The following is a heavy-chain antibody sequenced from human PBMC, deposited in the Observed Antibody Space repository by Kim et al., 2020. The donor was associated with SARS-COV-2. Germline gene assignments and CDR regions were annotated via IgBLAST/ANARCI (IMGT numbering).Heavy chain of an antibody. CDR2: IIPIFGTA. V-gene: IGHV1-69*13. D-gene: IGHD6-13*01. CDR1: GGTFSSYA. Sequence: SVKVSCKASGGTFSSYAISWVRQAPGQGLEWMGGIIPIFGTANYAQKFQGRVTITADESTSTAYMELSSLRSEDTAVYYCAIAAPGIAAAGYGGWFDPWGQGTLVTVSS. CDR3: AIAAPGIAAAGYGGWFDP. J-gene: IGHJ5*02.